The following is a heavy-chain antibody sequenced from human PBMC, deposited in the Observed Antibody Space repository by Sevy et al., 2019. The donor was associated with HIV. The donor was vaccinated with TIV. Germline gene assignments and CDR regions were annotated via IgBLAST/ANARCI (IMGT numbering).Heavy chain of an antibody. D-gene: IGHD1-26*01. CDR3: ASAGRPTRGFDS. Sequence: GESLKTSCKSSGYNFNTDWNGWVRQMPGKGLDWMGIIYPGDSDTRYSPCFQGHITISADKSISTAVVQWNSLKASETAMYYCASAGRPTRGFDSWGQGTVVTVSS. CDR1: GYNFNTDW. V-gene: IGHV5-51*01. CDR2: IYPGDSDT. J-gene: IGHJ4*02.